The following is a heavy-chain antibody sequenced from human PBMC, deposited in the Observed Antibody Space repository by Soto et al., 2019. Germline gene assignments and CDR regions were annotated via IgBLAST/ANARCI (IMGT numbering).Heavy chain of an antibody. Sequence: QVQLVQSGAEEKKPGASVKVSCKASGYTFTNYATHWVRQAPGQRLEWMGWINAGNGNTKYSQKFQGRVTITRDTSVSTAYVELSSLRSEDTAVYYCARVSGCFLPDYWGQGTLVTVSS. CDR3: ARVSGCFLPDY. CDR1: GYTFTNYA. V-gene: IGHV1-3*05. J-gene: IGHJ4*02. CDR2: INAGNGNT. D-gene: IGHD6-19*01.